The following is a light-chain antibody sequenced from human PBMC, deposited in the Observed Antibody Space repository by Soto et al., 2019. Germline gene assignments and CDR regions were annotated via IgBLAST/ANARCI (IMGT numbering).Light chain of an antibody. V-gene: IGKV3-15*01. J-gene: IGKJ4*01. CDR2: GAS. CDR1: RDVSTN. CDR3: QQLSRYPLT. Sequence: TVMTQSPDIRSVSPGESATLSCRASRDVSTNLAWFHQKPGQTPRLVLYGASKRAAGIPARFSGSGSGTHFTLTISSLQSEDFAAYYCQQLSRYPLTFGGGTKVDIK.